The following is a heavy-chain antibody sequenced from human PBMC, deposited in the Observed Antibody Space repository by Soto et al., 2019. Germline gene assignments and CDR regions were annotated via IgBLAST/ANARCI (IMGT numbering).Heavy chain of an antibody. CDR2: IYPSGNT. J-gene: IGHJ4*02. CDR1: SGSISSDNW. D-gene: IGHD2-15*01. V-gene: IGHV4-4*02. Sequence: QVQLQESGPGLVKPSGTLSLTCAVSSGSISSDNWWSWVRQPPGKGLEWIGVIYPSGNTNYNPSLRSRVTISVDRSKNQFSLKLSSVTAADTAVYYCARTYCSGGSCYSAFDYWGQGTLVTVSS. CDR3: ARTYCSGGSCYSAFDY.